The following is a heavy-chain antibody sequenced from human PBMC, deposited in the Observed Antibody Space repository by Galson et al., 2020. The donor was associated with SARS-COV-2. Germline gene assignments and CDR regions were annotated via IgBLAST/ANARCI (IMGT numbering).Heavy chain of an antibody. D-gene: IGHD5-18*01. V-gene: IGHV4-31*03. J-gene: IGHJ4*02. CDR2: IYYSGST. CDR1: GGSISSGGYY. CDR3: ARSLGYHFDY. Sequence: SQTLSLTCTVSGGSISSGGYYWSWIRHHPGKGLEWIGYIYYSGSTYYNPSLKSRVIISVDASEKQFSLKLSSVTAADTAVYYCARSLGYHFDYWGQGTLVTVSS.